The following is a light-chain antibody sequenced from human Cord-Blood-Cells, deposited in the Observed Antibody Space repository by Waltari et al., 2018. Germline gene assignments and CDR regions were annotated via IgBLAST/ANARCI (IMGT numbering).Light chain of an antibody. CDR1: KLGDKY. Sequence: SYELTQPPSVSVSPGQTASITCSGAKLGDKYACWYQQKPGQSPVLVIYQDSKRPSGIPERFSGSNSGNTATLTISGTQAMDEADYYCQAWDSSTKWVFGGGTKLTVL. J-gene: IGLJ3*02. CDR3: QAWDSSTKWV. CDR2: QDS. V-gene: IGLV3-1*01.